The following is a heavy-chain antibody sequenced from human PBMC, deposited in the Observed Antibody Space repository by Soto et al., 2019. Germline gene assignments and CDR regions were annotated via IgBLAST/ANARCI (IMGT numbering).Heavy chain of an antibody. CDR1: GFTFSSYG. CDR3: AKDGGIAADAFDI. J-gene: IGHJ3*02. D-gene: IGHD6-13*01. CDR2: ISYDGSNK. Sequence: QVQLVESGGGVVQPGRSLRLSCAASGFTFSSYGMHWVRQAPGKGLEWVAVISYDGSNKYYADSVKGRFTISRDNAKNALYLQMNSLRGEDTAVYYCAKDGGIAADAFDIWGQGTMVAGSS. V-gene: IGHV3-30*18.